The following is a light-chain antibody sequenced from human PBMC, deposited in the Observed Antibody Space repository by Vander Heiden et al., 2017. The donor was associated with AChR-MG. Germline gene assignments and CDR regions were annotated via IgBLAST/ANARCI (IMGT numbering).Light chain of an antibody. CDR2: AAS. V-gene: IGKV1-NL1*01. CDR3: QQYYSTPLT. CDR1: RGFSNS. J-gene: IGKJ1*01. Sequence: DPQLTQAPSSLPASLGDRVTITRRASRGFSNSLAWYQQKPGKAPKLLLYAASRMESGVPYRFSGSGSGTDYTLTISSLQPEDFATYYCQQYYSTPLTFGEGTKVEIK.